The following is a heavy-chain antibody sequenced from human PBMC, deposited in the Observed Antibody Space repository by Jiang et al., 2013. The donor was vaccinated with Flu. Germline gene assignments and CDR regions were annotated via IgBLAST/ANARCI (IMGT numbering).Heavy chain of an antibody. V-gene: IGHV4-34*01. D-gene: IGHD4-17*01. CDR2: INHSGST. Sequence: ALLKPSETLSLTCAVYGESFSGHYWSWIRQPPGKGLDWIGEINHSGSTNYNPSLKSRVTISVDTSKKQVSLNLSSVTAADTAVYFCARGRVTKATVRYYFYGMDVW. J-gene: IGHJ6*01. CDR1: GESFSGHY. CDR3: ARGRVTKATVRYYFYGMDV.